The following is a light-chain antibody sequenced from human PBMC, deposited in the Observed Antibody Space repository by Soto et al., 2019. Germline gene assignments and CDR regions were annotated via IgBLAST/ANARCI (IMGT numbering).Light chain of an antibody. CDR1: QTLNNN. Sequence: VMTHAPATLSVSPGERATLSCRASQTLNNNIAWYQLKDGQVPRLLIYGASTRATDIPARFSGSGSGTEFTLTISSLQSEDFGENHVQQYNKWPQTFGQGAKVDIK. V-gene: IGKV3-15*01. CDR2: GAS. CDR3: QQYNKWPQT. J-gene: IGKJ1*01.